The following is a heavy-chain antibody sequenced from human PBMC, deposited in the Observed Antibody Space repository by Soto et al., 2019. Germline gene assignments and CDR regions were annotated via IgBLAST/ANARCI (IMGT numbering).Heavy chain of an antibody. CDR3: AKDRYGDYGGIDY. V-gene: IGHV3-33*06. D-gene: IGHD4-17*01. CDR1: GFMFTNHG. CDR2: IWSDGNKR. J-gene: IGHJ4*02. Sequence: PGGSLRLSCAASGFMFTNHGMHWVRQAPGKGLEWVAVIWSDGNKRYYADSVKGRFTVSRDTSKNTLFLQMNGLRAEDTAVYYCAKDRYGDYGGIDYWGQGTMVTAPQ.